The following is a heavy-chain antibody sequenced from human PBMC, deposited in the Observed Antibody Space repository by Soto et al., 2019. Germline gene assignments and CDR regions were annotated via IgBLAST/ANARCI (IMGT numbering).Heavy chain of an antibody. CDR2: MSYDGINK. CDR1: GFTFSNYG. J-gene: IGHJ4*02. V-gene: IGHV3-30*18. D-gene: IGHD2-2*01. CDR3: AKDVYCSPTGCLRNIVHC. Sequence: QVQLVESGGGVVQPGRSLRLSCAASGFTFSNYGMHWVRQAPGKGLEWVSIMSYDGINKLYADSVKGRFTISRDNSKNTLYLQMDSLRAEDTAVYYCAKDVYCSPTGCLRNIVHCWGQGTLVTVSS.